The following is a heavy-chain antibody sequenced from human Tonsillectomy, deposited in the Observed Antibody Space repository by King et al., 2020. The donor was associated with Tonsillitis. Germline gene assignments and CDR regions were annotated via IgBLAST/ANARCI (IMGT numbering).Heavy chain of an antibody. CDR2: ISYDGSNK. CDR3: ARDGATVTTPYYYYGMDV. CDR1: GFIFSSYA. D-gene: IGHD4-17*01. Sequence: VQLVESGGGVVQPGRSLRLSCAASGFIFSSYAMHWVRQAPGKGLEWVAVISYDGSNKYYADSVKGRFTISRDNSKNTLYLQMNSLRAEDTAVYYCARDGATVTTPYYYYGMDVWGQGTTVTVSS. J-gene: IGHJ6*02. V-gene: IGHV3-30-3*01.